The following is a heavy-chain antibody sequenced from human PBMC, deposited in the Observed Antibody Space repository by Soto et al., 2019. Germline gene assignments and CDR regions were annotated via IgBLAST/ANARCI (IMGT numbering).Heavy chain of an antibody. D-gene: IGHD3-10*01. J-gene: IGHJ4*02. V-gene: IGHV1-2*02. Sequence: RASVKVSCKASGYTFTGHYIHWVRQAPGQGPEWMGEIGPASGDTRYAQKFQGRVTMTRDTSITTVYMELNNLSPDDTAAYYCGRGRSGQLVVFYWGQGTPVTVSS. CDR2: IGPASGDT. CDR1: GYTFTGHY. CDR3: GRGRSGQLVVFY.